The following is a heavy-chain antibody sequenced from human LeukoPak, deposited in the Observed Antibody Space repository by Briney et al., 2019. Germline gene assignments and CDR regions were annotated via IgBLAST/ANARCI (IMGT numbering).Heavy chain of an antibody. CDR1: GFIFNNYA. J-gene: IGHJ4*02. Sequence: GGSLRLSCAGSGFIFNNYAMHWVRQPPGKGLEWVSGISWNSGSIDYADSVKGRFTISRDNAKNSLYLQTNSLRVEDTAFYYCAKDNRRHYTSGPNPDSLHWGQGALVTVSS. V-gene: IGHV3-9*01. CDR2: ISWNSGSI. CDR3: AKDNRRHYTSGPNPDSLH. D-gene: IGHD6-19*01.